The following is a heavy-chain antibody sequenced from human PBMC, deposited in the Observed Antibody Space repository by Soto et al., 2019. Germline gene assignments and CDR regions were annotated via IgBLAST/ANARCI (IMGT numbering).Heavy chain of an antibody. Sequence: GGSLRLSCAASGFTFTNHPMTWVRRAPGKGLEWVSTITVNGADTYYAGSVRGRFTISRDNSKNTLYLQMNSLRAEDTAVYYCTNYAFSGAPKAGAFDYWGQGTLVTVSS. CDR2: ITVNGADT. V-gene: IGHV3-23*01. CDR3: TNYAFSGAPKAGAFDY. D-gene: IGHD2-15*01. CDR1: GFTFTNHP. J-gene: IGHJ4*02.